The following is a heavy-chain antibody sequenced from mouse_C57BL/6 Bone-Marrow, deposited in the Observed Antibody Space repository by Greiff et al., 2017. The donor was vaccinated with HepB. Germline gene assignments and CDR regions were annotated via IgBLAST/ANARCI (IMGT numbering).Heavy chain of an antibody. J-gene: IGHJ1*03. CDR1: GFSLTSYG. CDR2: IWSGGST. Sequence: VQLQESGPGLVQPSQSLSITCTVSGFSLTSYGVHWVRQSPGKGLEWLGVIWSGGSTDYYAAFISRLSISKDNTKSQVFFKMNSLQADNTAIYYCARRGCPGYFDVWGTGTTVTVSS. D-gene: IGHD3-3*01. CDR3: ARRGCPGYFDV. V-gene: IGHV2-2*01.